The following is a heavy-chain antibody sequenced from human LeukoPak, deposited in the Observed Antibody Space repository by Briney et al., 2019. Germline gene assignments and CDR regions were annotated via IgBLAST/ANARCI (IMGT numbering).Heavy chain of an antibody. CDR1: GGSFSAYY. CDR3: ASGGVAGRWPLDY. Sequence: PSETLSLTCTVSGGSFSAYYWSWIRQPAGKGLEWIGRIQISGSTNYNPSLKSRVTMSVDTSKNQFSLKLSSVTAADTAVYYCASGGVAGRWPLDYWGQGTLVTVSS. D-gene: IGHD6-19*01. V-gene: IGHV4-4*07. J-gene: IGHJ4*02. CDR2: IQISGST.